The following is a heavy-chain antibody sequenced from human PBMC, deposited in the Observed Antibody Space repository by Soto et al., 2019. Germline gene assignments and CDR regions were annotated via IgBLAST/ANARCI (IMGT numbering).Heavy chain of an antibody. CDR1: GGSISSGDYY. V-gene: IGHV4-30-4*01. J-gene: IGHJ4*02. Sequence: PSETLSLTCTVSGGSISSGDYYWSWIRQPPGKGLEWIGYIYYSGSTYYNPSLKSRVTISVDTSKNQFSLKLSSVTAADTAVYYCARGSYYDSSGLDYWGQGTLVTVSS. CDR3: ARGSYYDSSGLDY. D-gene: IGHD3-22*01. CDR2: IYYSGST.